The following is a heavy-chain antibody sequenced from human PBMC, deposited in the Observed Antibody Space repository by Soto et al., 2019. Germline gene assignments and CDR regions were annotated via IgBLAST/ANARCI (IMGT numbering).Heavy chain of an antibody. CDR1: GGTFSSYA. Sequence: SVKVSCKASGGTFSSYAISWVRQAPGQGLEWMGGIIPIFGTANYAQKFQGRVTITADESTSQAYMALSSLRSEDTAVYYCARGEARNYYESTGYYWPHNWFDPWGQGTLVTVSS. CDR3: ARGEARNYYESTGYYWPHNWFDP. CDR2: IIPIFGTA. J-gene: IGHJ5*02. D-gene: IGHD3-22*01. V-gene: IGHV1-69*13.